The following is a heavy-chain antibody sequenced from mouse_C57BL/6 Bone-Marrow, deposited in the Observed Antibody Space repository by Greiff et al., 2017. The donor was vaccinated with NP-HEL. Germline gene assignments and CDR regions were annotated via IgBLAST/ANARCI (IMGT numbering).Heavy chain of an antibody. CDR1: GYAFSSSW. D-gene: IGHD2-3*01. J-gene: IGHJ1*03. CDR2: IYPGDGDT. CDR3: AKGDGYSDWYFDV. Sequence: VQLQQSGPELVKPGASVKISCKASGYAFSSSWMNWVKQRPGKGLEWIGRIYPGDGDTNYNGKFKGKATLTADKSSSTAYMQLSSLTSEDSAVYFCAKGDGYSDWYFDVWGTGTTVTVSS. V-gene: IGHV1-82*01.